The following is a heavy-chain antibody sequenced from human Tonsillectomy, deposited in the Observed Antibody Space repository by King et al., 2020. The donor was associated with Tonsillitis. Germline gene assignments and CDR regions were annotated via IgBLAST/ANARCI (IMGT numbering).Heavy chain of an antibody. CDR1: GFTLSGSA. CDR3: TRSPRGDYYDSSGLERPDY. CDR2: SRRKANSYAT. D-gene: IGHD3-22*01. V-gene: IGHV3-73*02. Sequence: VQLVESGGGLVQPGGSLKLSCAASGFTLSGSAMHWVRQASGKGLEWVGRSRRKANSYATAYAASVKGRFTISRDDSKNTAYLQMNSLKTEDTAVYYCTRSPRGDYYDSSGLERPDYWGQGTLVTVSS. J-gene: IGHJ4*02.